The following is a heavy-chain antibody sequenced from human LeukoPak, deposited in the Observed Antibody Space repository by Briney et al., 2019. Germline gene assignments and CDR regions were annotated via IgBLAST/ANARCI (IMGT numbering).Heavy chain of an antibody. J-gene: IGHJ4*02. CDR3: ARMVRYYFDY. Sequence: GGSLRLSCAASGFTVSNNYMSWVRQAPGKGLEWVSIIHSDGSTYYADSVKGRFTISRDNSKNTVYLQMNSLRAEGTAVYYCARMVRYYFDYWGQGTLVAVSS. CDR2: IHSDGST. CDR1: GFTVSNNY. D-gene: IGHD5-18*01. V-gene: IGHV3-53*01.